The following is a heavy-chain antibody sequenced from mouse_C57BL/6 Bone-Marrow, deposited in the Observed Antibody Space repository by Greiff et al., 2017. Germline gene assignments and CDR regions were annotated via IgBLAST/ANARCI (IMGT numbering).Heavy chain of an antibody. CDR1: GYTFTSYW. J-gene: IGHJ2*01. D-gene: IGHD1-1*02. CDR2: IYPGSGST. Sequence: QVQLQQPGAELVKPGASVKMSCKASGYTFTSYWITWVKQRPGQGLEWIGEIYPGSGSTNYNEKFKSKATLTVDTSSSPAYMQLSSLTSEDSAVYCCARRWDYFDYWGQGTTLTVSS. CDR3: ARRWDYFDY. V-gene: IGHV1-55*01.